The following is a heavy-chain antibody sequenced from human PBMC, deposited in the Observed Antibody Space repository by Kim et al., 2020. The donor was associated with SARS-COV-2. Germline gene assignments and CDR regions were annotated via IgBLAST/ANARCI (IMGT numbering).Heavy chain of an antibody. J-gene: IGHJ5*01. CDR2: VSGGILSSGGSI. CDR1: GFTFKTYS. D-gene: IGHD3-3*01. Sequence: GGSLRLSCAATGFTFKTYSMYWVRQAPGKGLEWVASVSGGILSSGGSISYADSVKGRFTISRDDAESSLYLQMDSLRVDDTAIYYCASVSGVMEWLLQDTHGKWFDSWGQGVLVTVAS. CDR3: ASVSGVMEWLLQDTHGKWFDS. V-gene: IGHV3-21*01.